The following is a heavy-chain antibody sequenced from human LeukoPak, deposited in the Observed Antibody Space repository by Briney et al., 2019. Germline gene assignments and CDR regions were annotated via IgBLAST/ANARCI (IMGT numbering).Heavy chain of an antibody. D-gene: IGHD2-2*01. CDR1: GFTFNNYE. V-gene: IGHV3-48*03. J-gene: IGHJ4*02. Sequence: GGSLRLSCAASGFTFNNYEMNWVRQTPGKGLEWISYIDTTGTNIYYTDSVKGRFTISRDTAKNSLSLQMNSLRADDTAVYYCARDFKGYADYWGQGTLVTVSP. CDR3: ARDFKGYADY. CDR2: IDTTGTNI.